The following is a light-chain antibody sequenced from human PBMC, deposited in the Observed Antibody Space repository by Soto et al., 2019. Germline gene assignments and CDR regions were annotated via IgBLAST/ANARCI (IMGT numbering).Light chain of an antibody. CDR2: DAS. J-gene: IGKJ4*01. Sequence: EIVLTQSPATLSLSPGERATLSCRASQSVSSYLAWYQQKPGQAPRLLIYDASNRATGIPARFSGSGSGTVFVLTISSLPPEDFAVYYCQQRSNWTLLTFGGWTKLEIK. CDR3: QQRSNWTLLT. V-gene: IGKV3-11*01. CDR1: QSVSSY.